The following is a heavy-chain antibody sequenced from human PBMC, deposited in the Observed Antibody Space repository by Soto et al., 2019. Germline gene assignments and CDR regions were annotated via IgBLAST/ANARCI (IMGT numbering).Heavy chain of an antibody. V-gene: IGHV5-51*01. J-gene: IGHJ6*02. D-gene: IGHD3-10*01. Sequence: GESLKISCQGSGYSFTSYYIAWVSQVPGKGLEWMGIIHPGDSETRYSPSFQGHVIISADKSISSAYLQWSSLEAADTAMYYCARQRITRVRGVSSSGLDVWGQGTTVTVSS. CDR2: IHPGDSET. CDR3: ARQRITRVRGVSSSGLDV. CDR1: GYSFTSYY.